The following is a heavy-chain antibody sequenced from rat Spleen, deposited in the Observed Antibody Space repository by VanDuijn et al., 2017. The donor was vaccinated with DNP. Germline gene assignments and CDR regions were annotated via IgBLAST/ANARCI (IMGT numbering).Heavy chain of an antibody. CDR1: GFIFSNYY. Sequence: EVQLVESGGDLVQPGRSLKLSCTASGFIFSNYYMAWVRQAPKKGLEWVATISTSGSRTYYPDSVKGRFSISRDNAKSSLYLQMDSLRSEDTATYYCASLNNYNWFAYWGQGTLVTVSS. D-gene: IGHD1-10*01. J-gene: IGHJ3*01. CDR3: ASLNNYNWFAY. CDR2: ISTSGSRT. V-gene: IGHV5-25*01.